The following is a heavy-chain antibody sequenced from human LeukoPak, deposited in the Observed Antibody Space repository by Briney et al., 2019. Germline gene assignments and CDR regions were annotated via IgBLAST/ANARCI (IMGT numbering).Heavy chain of an antibody. D-gene: IGHD5-18*01. CDR3: ARGGTDTAMVTIYCYYMDV. CDR2: IYTSGST. V-gene: IGHV4-4*07. Sequence: PSETLSLTCTVSGGSISSYYWSWIRQPAGKGLEWIGRIYTSGSTNYNPSLKSRVTMSVDTSKNQFSLKLSSVTAADTAVYYCARGGTDTAMVTIYCYYMDVWGKGTTVTVSS. CDR1: GGSISSYY. J-gene: IGHJ6*03.